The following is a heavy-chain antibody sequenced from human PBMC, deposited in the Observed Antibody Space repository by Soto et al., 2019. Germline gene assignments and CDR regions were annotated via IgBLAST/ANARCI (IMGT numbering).Heavy chain of an antibody. D-gene: IGHD2-15*01. V-gene: IGHV3-11*06. Sequence: QVQLVESGGGLVPPGGSLRLSCAGSGFTFGDSYMSWIRQAPGKGLEWLSYISPGSSYTAYADSVKGRFTISRDNAKRSLYLQMMSLTAEDTAIYYCVRGGGGGLFDPWGQGTMVTVSS. CDR1: GFTFGDSY. CDR3: VRGGGGGLFDP. J-gene: IGHJ5*02. CDR2: ISPGSSYT.